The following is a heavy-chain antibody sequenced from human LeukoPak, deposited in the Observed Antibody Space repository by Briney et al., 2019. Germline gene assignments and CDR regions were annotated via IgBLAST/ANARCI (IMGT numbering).Heavy chain of an antibody. Sequence: ASVKVSCKASGYTFTSYYMHWVRQAPGQGLEWMGIINPSGGSTSYAQKFQGRVTMTRDTSTSTVYMELSSLRSEDTAVYYCARDLPPYCSSTSCYGYWGQGTLVTVSS. CDR1: GYTFTSYY. J-gene: IGHJ4*02. D-gene: IGHD2-2*01. V-gene: IGHV1-46*01. CDR2: INPSGGST. CDR3: ARDLPPYCSSTSCYGY.